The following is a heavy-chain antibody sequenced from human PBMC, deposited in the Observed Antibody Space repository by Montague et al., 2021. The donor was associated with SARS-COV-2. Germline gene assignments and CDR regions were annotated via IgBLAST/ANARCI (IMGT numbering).Heavy chain of an antibody. V-gene: IGHV5-51*01. CDR2: IYPGDSDT. CDR3: ARLGGNSWYYFDX. CDR1: GYSFNSNW. J-gene: IGHJ4*02. D-gene: IGHD6-13*01. Sequence: QSGAEVKKPGESLKISCKGSGYSFNSNWIGWVRQMPGKGLEWMGVIYPGDSDTRYSPSFQGQVTISADKSISTAYLQWSSLMASDTAMYFCARLGGNSWYYFDXWGQGTLVTVSS.